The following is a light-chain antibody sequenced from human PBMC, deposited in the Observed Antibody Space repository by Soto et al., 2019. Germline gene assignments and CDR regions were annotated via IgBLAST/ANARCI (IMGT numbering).Light chain of an antibody. J-gene: IGLJ3*02. CDR3: CTYEGSNTRGV. V-gene: IGLV2-11*01. Sequence: QSVLTQPRSVSGSPGQSVTISCTGTSSDVGGYNYVSWYQQYPGKAPKVIIYDVSNRPSGVSDRFSGSKSGNTASLTISGLQDDDEADYYCCTYEGSNTRGVFGGGTKLTVL. CDR2: DVS. CDR1: SSDVGGYNY.